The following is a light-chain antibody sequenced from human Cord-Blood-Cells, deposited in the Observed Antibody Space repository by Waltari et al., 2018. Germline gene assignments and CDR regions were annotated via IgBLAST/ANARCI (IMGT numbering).Light chain of an antibody. V-gene: IGLV1-40*01. CDR2: GTS. Sequence: QSVLTQPPSVSGAPGQRVTISCTGSSSNIGAGYDVNWYQQLPGTAPKLLIYGTSNRPSGVPDRFSGSKSGTSASLAITGLQAEDEADYYCQSYDSSLSVSGVFGGGTKLTVL. CDR1: SSNIGAGYD. J-gene: IGLJ3*02. CDR3: QSYDSSLSVSGV.